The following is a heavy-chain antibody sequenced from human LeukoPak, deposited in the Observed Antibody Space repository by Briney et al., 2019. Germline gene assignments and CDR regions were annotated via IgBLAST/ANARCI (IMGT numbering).Heavy chain of an antibody. J-gene: IGHJ4*02. D-gene: IGHD2-8*01. Sequence: GGSLRLSCAASGFTFSSYSMNWVRQAPGKGLEWVSYISSSSSTIYYADSVKGRFTISRDNAKNSLYLQMNSLRAEDTAVYYCTRGTDGLWDFWGQGTLVTVSS. V-gene: IGHV3-48*04. CDR2: ISSSSSTI. CDR3: TRGTDGLWDF. CDR1: GFTFSSYS.